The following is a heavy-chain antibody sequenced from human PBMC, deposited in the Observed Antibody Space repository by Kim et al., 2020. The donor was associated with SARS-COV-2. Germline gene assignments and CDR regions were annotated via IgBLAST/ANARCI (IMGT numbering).Heavy chain of an antibody. Sequence: GGSLRLSCAASGFTFINHAMNWVRQAPGKGLEWVSTSGTGGGTYYADSVKGRFTISRDNSKSTLYLQMNSLRAEDTAIYYCAKGVWYRGFDYWGQGSLVT. J-gene: IGHJ4*02. CDR2: SGTGGGT. V-gene: IGHV3-23*01. CDR3: AKGVWYRGFDY. CDR1: GFTFINHA. D-gene: IGHD6-19*01.